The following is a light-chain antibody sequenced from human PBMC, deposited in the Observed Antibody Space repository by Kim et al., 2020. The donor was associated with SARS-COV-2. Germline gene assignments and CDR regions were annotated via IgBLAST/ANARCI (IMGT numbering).Light chain of an antibody. CDR1: SGSIASNY. Sequence: NFMLTQPHSVSESPGKTVTISCTGSSGSIASNYVQWYQQRPGSAPTTVIYEDNQRPSGVPDRFSGSIDSSSNSASLTISGLKTEDEADYYCQSYDSSNQKWVFGGWTQLTVL. CDR2: EDN. V-gene: IGLV6-57*02. J-gene: IGLJ3*02. CDR3: QSYDSSNQKWV.